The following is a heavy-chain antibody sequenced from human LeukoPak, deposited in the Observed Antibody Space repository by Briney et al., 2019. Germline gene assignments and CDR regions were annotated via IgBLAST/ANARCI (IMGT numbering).Heavy chain of an antibody. J-gene: IGHJ4*02. D-gene: IGHD6-19*01. Sequence: GGSLRLSCAASGFTFDDYGMSWVRQAPGKGLEWVSGINWNGGSTGYADSVKGRFTISRDNAKNSLYLQMNSLRAEDTAVYYCARDGNSIAVAGRLFDYWGQGTLVTVSS. CDR2: INWNGGST. CDR3: ARDGNSIAVAGRLFDY. CDR1: GFTFDDYG. V-gene: IGHV3-20*04.